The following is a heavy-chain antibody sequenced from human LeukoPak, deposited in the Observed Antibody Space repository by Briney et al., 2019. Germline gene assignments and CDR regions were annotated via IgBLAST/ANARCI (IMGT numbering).Heavy chain of an antibody. Sequence: SETLSLTCTVSGASINSDYWSWIRQPPGKGLEWIAYIYYSGSTSYNPSFKSRVTMSVDTSKNQFSLRLKSVTAADTAVYYCARVTLSLGPFDYWGQGTLVTVSS. CDR1: GASINSDY. J-gene: IGHJ4*02. V-gene: IGHV4-59*01. CDR2: IYYSGST. D-gene: IGHD2/OR15-2a*01. CDR3: ARVTLSLGPFDY.